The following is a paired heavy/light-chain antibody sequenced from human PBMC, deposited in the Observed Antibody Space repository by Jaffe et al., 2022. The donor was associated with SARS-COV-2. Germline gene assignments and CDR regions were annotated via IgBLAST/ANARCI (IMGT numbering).Light chain of an antibody. Sequence: EIVVTQSPATLSLSPGESATLSCRANQSFSNYLAWYQQKPGQAPRLLIFDTSNRATGIPSRFRGSGSGADFTLTISSLQPEDFAVYYCLQRTKWPPLTFGGGTKLEIK. CDR2: DTS. CDR3: LQRTKWPPLT. V-gene: IGKV3-11*01. CDR1: QSFSNY. J-gene: IGKJ4*01.
Heavy chain of an antibody. CDR3: AKDSGVWELLPTY. J-gene: IGHJ4*02. V-gene: IGHV3-30*18. Sequence: QFQLVESGGNVVQPGRSLRLSCAASGFPFSSFAMHWVRQAPGKGLEWVAVISYDGSKKYYADSVQGRFTISRDNSKNTLYLQMNSLRADDTAVYYCAKDSGVWELLPTYWGQGTRVTVST. CDR1: GFPFSSFA. CDR2: ISYDGSKK. D-gene: IGHD1-26*01.